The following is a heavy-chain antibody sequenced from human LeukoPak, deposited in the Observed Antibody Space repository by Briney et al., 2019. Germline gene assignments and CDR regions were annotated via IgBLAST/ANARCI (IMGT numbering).Heavy chain of an antibody. V-gene: IGHV4-61*02. CDR3: ARENYIVDTAMVTLHANWFDP. D-gene: IGHD5-18*01. CDR2: IYTSGST. CDR1: GGSISSGSYY. Sequence: SETLSLTCTVSGGSISSGSYYWSWIRQPAGKGLEWIGRIYTSGSTNYNPSLKSRVTISVDTSKNQFSLKLSSVTAADTAVYYCARENYIVDTAMVTLHANWFDPWGQGTLVTVSS. J-gene: IGHJ5*02.